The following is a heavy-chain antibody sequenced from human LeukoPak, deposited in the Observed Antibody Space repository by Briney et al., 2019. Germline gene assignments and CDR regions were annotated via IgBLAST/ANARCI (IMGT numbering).Heavy chain of an antibody. CDR1: GYSINSGYY. CDR2: IYHSGIT. CDR3: ARATQLHGAFDI. Sequence: PSETLSLTCTVSGYSINSGYYWGWIRQPPGKGLEWIGSIYHSGITYYNPSLKSRVTMSLDTSMNQFSLRLSSVTAAEKAVYYCARATQLHGAFDIWGQGTMVTVSS. D-gene: IGHD2-15*01. V-gene: IGHV4-38-2*02. J-gene: IGHJ3*02.